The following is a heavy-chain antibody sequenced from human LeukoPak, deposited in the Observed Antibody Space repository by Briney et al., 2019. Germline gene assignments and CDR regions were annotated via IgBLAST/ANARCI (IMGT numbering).Heavy chain of an antibody. CDR2: IPYDGSNK. CDR1: GFAFSRHG. CDR3: AKAETMTQRGYFDY. V-gene: IGHV3-30*02. J-gene: IGHJ4*02. D-gene: IGHD1-1*01. Sequence: GGSLRLSCAASGFAFSRHGIHWVRQAPGKGLEWVAFIPYDGSNKFYADSVKGRFTISRDNSKNTLSLQMNSLRAEDTAVYYCAKAETMTQRGYFDYWGQGTLVTVSS.